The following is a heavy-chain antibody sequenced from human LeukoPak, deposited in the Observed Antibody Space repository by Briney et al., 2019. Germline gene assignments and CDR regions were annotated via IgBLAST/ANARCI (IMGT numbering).Heavy chain of an antibody. CDR3: AKDGAWLRFDD. J-gene: IGHJ4*02. D-gene: IGHD5-12*01. CDR2: ISPGGGPT. Sequence: GGSLRLSCLASKFTFNNYAMTWVRQAPGKGLEWVSGISPGGGPTYYADSVKGRFTISRDDSKNTLYLQMKNLRAEDTAVYYCAKDGAWLRFDDWGQGILVTVSS. V-gene: IGHV3-23*01. CDR1: KFTFNNYA.